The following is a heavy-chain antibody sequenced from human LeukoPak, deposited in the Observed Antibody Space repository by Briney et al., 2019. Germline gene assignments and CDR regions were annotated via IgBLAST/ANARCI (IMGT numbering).Heavy chain of an antibody. D-gene: IGHD4-17*01. CDR3: ARAGGSTVSHSDY. Sequence: GGSLRLSCADSGFTFSSYSMNWIRQAPGKGLEWVSSISSSTSYIYYADSVKGRFTISKDNAKNSLYLQMNSLRAEDTAVYYCARAGGSTVSHSDYWGQGTLVTVSS. CDR1: GFTFSSYS. J-gene: IGHJ4*02. CDR2: ISSSTSYI. V-gene: IGHV3-21*01.